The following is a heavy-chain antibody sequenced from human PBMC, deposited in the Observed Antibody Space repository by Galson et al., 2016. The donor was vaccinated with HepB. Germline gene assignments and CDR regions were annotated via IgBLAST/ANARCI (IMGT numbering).Heavy chain of an antibody. Sequence: SLRLSCADSGFIFRSYAMNWVRQAPGKGLEWLAVISNDGSNKYFADSVKGRVTIFRDNSKNTMYLQMNSLRAEDTAISYCARFIASSWNDYYYYGMDVWGKGTTVTVSS. CDR1: GFIFRSYA. CDR2: ISNDGSNK. J-gene: IGHJ6*04. CDR3: ARFIASSWNDYYYYGMDV. D-gene: IGHD1-1*01. V-gene: IGHV3-30-3*01.